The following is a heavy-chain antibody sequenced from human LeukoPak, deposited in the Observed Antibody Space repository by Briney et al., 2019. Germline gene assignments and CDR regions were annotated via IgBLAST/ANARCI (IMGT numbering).Heavy chain of an antibody. CDR3: ARCIAAADAFDI. Sequence: SETLSLTCTVSGGSISSYYWSWIRQPPGKGLEWIGYIYYSGSTNYNPSLKSRVTISVDTSKNQFSLKLSSVTAADTAVYYCARCIAAADAFDIWGQGTMVTASS. J-gene: IGHJ3*02. D-gene: IGHD6-13*01. CDR2: IYYSGST. CDR1: GGSISSYY. V-gene: IGHV4-59*01.